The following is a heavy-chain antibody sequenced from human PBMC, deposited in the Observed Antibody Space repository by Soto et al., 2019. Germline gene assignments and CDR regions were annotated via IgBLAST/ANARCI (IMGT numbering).Heavy chain of an antibody. CDR1: GGSISSGDYY. CDR2: IYYSGNP. Sequence: SETLSLTCTVSGGSISSGDYYWSWIRQPPGKGLEWIGYIYYSGNPYYNPSLKSRLTISVDTSKNQFSLKLSSVTAADTAVYYCARRYGDCFDYWGQGTLVTVSS. V-gene: IGHV4-30-4*01. J-gene: IGHJ4*02. D-gene: IGHD4-17*01. CDR3: ARRYGDCFDY.